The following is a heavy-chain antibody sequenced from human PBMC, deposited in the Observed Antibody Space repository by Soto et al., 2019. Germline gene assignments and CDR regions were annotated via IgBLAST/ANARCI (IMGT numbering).Heavy chain of an antibody. CDR3: ARGGIAAAGTDNWFDP. V-gene: IGHV1-69*13. CDR1: GGTFSSYA. CDR2: IIPSFDTA. J-gene: IGHJ5*02. Sequence: GASVKVSCKASGGTFSSYAISWVRQAPGQGLEWMGEIIPSFDTANYAHKFQGRVTMTADDSTSTAYMELSSLRSEDTAVYYCARGGIAAAGTDNWFDPWGQGTLVTVSS. D-gene: IGHD6-13*01.